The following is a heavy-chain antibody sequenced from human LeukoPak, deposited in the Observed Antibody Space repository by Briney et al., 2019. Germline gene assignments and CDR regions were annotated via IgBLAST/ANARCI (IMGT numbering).Heavy chain of an antibody. CDR2: ITGSGTNT. Sequence: GGSLRLSCVASGFTFSNYAMSWVRQAPGKGLEWVSAITGSGTNTYYADFVKGRFTISRDNSKNTVFLQMNSLRHEDTAIYYCVIWGDYDVLTGYYVPDYWGQGTLVTVSS. V-gene: IGHV3-23*01. CDR1: GFTFSNYA. CDR3: VIWGDYDVLTGYYVPDY. D-gene: IGHD3-9*01. J-gene: IGHJ4*02.